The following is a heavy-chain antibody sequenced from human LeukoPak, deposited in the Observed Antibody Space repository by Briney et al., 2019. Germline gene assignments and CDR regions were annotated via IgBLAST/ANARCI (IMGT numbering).Heavy chain of an antibody. CDR1: GDSVSSNSAA. Sequence: PSQTLSLTCAISGDSVSSNSAAWNWIRQSPSRGLELLGRTYYRSKWYNDYAVSVKSRITINPDTSKNQFSLQLNSVTPEDTAVYYCARGYSSGWYVLNWFDPWGQGTLVTVSS. V-gene: IGHV6-1*01. CDR3: ARGYSSGWYVLNWFDP. D-gene: IGHD6-19*01. J-gene: IGHJ5*02. CDR2: TYYRSKWYN.